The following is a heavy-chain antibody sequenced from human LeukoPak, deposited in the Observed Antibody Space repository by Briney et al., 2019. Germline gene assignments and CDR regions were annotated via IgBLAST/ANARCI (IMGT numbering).Heavy chain of an antibody. D-gene: IGHD3-10*01. CDR1: GFTVSSNY. J-gene: IGHJ4*02. CDR3: ASGRSSGHLDY. Sequence: PGGPLRLSCAASGFTVSSNYMSWVRQAPGKGLEWVSVIYSGGSTYYRDSVKGRFTISRENSKNTLYLQMNSLRAEDTAVYYCASGRSSGHLDYWGQGTLVTVSS. CDR2: IYSGGST. V-gene: IGHV3-53*01.